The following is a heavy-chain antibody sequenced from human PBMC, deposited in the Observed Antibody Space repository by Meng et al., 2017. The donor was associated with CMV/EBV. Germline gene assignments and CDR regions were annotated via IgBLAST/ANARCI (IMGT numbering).Heavy chain of an antibody. Sequence: FNNSWLHWVRRAPGKGLVWVSRINSDGSSKNYADSVKGRFTISRHNAKNTLFLQMDSLTVEDTAVYYCVRGHRIGSGSYYNSEVDYWGQGTLVTVSS. V-gene: IGHV3-74*01. J-gene: IGHJ4*02. D-gene: IGHD1-26*01. CDR1: FNNSW. CDR3: VRGHRIGSGSYYNSEVDY. CDR2: INSDGSSK.